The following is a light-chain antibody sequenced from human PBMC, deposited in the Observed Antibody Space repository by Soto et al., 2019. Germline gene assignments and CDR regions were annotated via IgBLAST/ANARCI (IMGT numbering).Light chain of an antibody. J-gene: IGKJ1*01. Sequence: DHQSTQSPSTMSAYIGDRVTITCRASQSISSWLAWYQQKPGKAPKLLIYDASSLESGVPSRFSGSGSGTEFTLTISCLQPDDFATYYCQQYNSYLWTFGQGTKVDIK. V-gene: IGKV1-5*01. CDR2: DAS. CDR3: QQYNSYLWT. CDR1: QSISSW.